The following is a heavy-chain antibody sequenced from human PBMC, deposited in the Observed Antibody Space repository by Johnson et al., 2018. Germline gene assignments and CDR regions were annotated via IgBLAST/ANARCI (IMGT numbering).Heavy chain of an antibody. CDR1: GGSISSYY. V-gene: IGHV4-59*12. CDR3: ARSQSAYYGDYVGAEYFQH. D-gene: IGHD4-17*01. Sequence: QVQLQESGPGLVKPSETLSLTCTVSGGSISSYYWSWIRQPPGKGLEWIGYIYYSGSTNYNPSLQSRVTISVDTSKNQFSLKRSSVTAADTAVYYCARSQSAYYGDYVGAEYFQHWGQGTLVTVSS. CDR2: IYYSGST. J-gene: IGHJ1*01.